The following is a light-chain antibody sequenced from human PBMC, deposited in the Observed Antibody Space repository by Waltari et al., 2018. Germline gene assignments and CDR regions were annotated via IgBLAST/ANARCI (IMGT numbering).Light chain of an antibody. J-gene: IGKJ1*01. CDR2: AAS. CDR3: QQSYSTPWT. Sequence: ASVGDRVTITCRASQSISSYLNWYQQKPGKAPKLLIYAASSLQSGVPSRFSGSGSGTDFTLTISSLQPEDFATYYCQQSYSTPWTFGQGTKVEIK. CDR1: QSISSY. V-gene: IGKV1-39*01.